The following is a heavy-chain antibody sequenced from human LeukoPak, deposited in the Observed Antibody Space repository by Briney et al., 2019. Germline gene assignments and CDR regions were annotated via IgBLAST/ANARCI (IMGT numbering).Heavy chain of an antibody. J-gene: IGHJ4*02. D-gene: IGHD1-14*01. CDR1: GFTFTSSA. V-gene: IGHV1-58*02. Sequence: GASVKVSCKASGFTFTSSAMQWVRQARGQRLEWIGWIVVGSGNTNYAQMFQEIVTISSDMSTSTAYMELSSLRSEDTAVYYCAAGINLFDYWGQGTLVTVSS. CDR2: IVVGSGNT. CDR3: AAGINLFDY.